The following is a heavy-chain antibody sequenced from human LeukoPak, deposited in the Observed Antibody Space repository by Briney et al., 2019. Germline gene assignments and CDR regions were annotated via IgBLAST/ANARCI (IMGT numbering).Heavy chain of an antibody. CDR1: GFIFRSYA. CDR3: SRSGWYDGMDV. D-gene: IGHD6-19*01. Sequence: PGGSLRLSCVGSGFIFRSYAVTWVRQAPGKGLDWVSSITANGDATYYADSVKGRFTISRDNSKNTLYLQMNSLRAEDTAVYYCSRSGWYDGMDVWGQGTTVTVSS. J-gene: IGHJ6*02. V-gene: IGHV3-23*01. CDR2: ITANGDAT.